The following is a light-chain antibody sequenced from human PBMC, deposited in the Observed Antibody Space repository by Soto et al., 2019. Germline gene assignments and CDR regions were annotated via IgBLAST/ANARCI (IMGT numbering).Light chain of an antibody. Sequence: EIVLTQSPATLSLSPGEGAPLSCRTGRSVSSSVAWYQQKTGQAPRLLIYDASNRATGIPVRFSGSGSGTDFTLTISSLEPEDFAVYYCQLRSDWVTFGGGTKV. CDR1: RSVSSS. CDR2: DAS. CDR3: QLRSDWVT. J-gene: IGKJ4*01. V-gene: IGKV3-11*01.